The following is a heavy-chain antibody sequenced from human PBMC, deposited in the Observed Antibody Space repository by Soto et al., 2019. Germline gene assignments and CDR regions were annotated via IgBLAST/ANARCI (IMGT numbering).Heavy chain of an antibody. CDR1: GGSFSGYY. CDR2: INPSGGT. Sequence: QVRLQQCGAELLKPSETLSLTCGVYGGSFSGYYWNWIRQPPGKGLEWIGEINPSGGTNYNPSLKSRVTRSADTSNNQFSLKLSSVTAADTAVYYCARVRASRGQRDLDFWGQGPLVTVSS. V-gene: IGHV4-34*01. J-gene: IGHJ4*02. CDR3: ARVRASRGQRDLDF. D-gene: IGHD6-13*01.